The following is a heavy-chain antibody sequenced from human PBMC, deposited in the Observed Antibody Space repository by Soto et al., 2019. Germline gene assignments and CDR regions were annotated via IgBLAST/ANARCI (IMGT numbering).Heavy chain of an antibody. J-gene: IGHJ5*02. CDR1: GFTFSDYY. CDR2: ISSSGSTI. Sequence: GGSLRLSCAASGFTFSDYYMSWIRQAPGKGLEWVSYISSSGSTIYYADSVKGRFTISRDNAKNSLYLQMNSLRAEDTAVYYCARDALAVAGQRGWFDPWGQGTLVTVAS. D-gene: IGHD6-19*01. CDR3: ARDALAVAGQRGWFDP. V-gene: IGHV3-11*01.